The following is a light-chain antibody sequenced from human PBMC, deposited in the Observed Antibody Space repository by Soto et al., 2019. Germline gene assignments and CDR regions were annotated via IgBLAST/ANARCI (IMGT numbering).Light chain of an antibody. Sequence: DIQMTQSTSSLSASVGDRVTITCRASQSIINYLNWYQQKPGKAPKLLIYAASSLQSGVSSRFSGSGSGTDFTLYISSLQPEDFATYYCQQSYRTPYTFGQGTKLEIK. V-gene: IGKV1-39*01. CDR1: QSIINY. CDR3: QQSYRTPYT. CDR2: AAS. J-gene: IGKJ2*01.